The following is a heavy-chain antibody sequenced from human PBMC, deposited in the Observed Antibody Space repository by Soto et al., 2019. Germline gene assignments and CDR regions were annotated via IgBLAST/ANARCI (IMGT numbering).Heavy chain of an antibody. J-gene: IGHJ4*02. V-gene: IGHV1-69*13. Sequence: GASVKVSCKASGGTFSSYAIRWVRQAPGQGLEWMGGIIPIFGTANYAQKFQGRVTITADESTSTAYMELSSLRSEDTAVYYCAKEGRREYSGYDYFDYWGQGTLVTVSS. CDR2: IIPIFGTA. D-gene: IGHD5-12*01. CDR1: GGTFSSYA. CDR3: AKEGRREYSGYDYFDY.